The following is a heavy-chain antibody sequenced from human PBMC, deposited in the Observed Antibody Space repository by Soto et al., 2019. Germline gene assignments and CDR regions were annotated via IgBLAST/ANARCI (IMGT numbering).Heavy chain of an antibody. Sequence: GGSLRLSCAASGFTFSSYGMHWVRQAPGKGLEWVAVIWYDGSNKYYADSVKGRLTISRDNSKNTLYLQMNSLRAEDTAVYYCARQWIRLLDYDAFDIWGQGTMVTVSS. J-gene: IGHJ3*02. V-gene: IGHV3-33*01. CDR2: IWYDGSNK. CDR1: GFTFSSYG. D-gene: IGHD3-22*01. CDR3: ARQWIRLLDYDAFDI.